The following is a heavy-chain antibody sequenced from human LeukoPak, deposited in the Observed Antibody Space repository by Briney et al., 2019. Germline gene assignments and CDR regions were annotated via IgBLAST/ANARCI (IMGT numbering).Heavy chain of an antibody. CDR2: INHSGST. D-gene: IGHD6-6*01. Sequence: SETLSLTCAVYGGSFSGYYWSWIRQPPGKGLEWIGEINHSGSTNYNPSLKSRVTISVDTSKNQFSLKLSSVTAADTAVYYCARVSSIAAPWGMDVWGQGTTVTVSS. J-gene: IGHJ6*02. CDR1: GGSFSGYY. V-gene: IGHV4-34*01. CDR3: ARVSSIAAPWGMDV.